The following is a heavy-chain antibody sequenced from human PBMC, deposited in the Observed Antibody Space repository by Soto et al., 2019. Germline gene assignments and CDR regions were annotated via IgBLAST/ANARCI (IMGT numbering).Heavy chain of an antibody. CDR3: ARHKGPRDGYNFVWFDP. J-gene: IGHJ5*02. V-gene: IGHV4-39*01. CDR2: IYYSGST. Sequence: SETLSLTCTVSGVSISSSSYYWGWIRQPPGKGLEWIGSIYYSGSTYYNPSLKSRVTISVDTSKNQFSLKLSSVTAADTAVYYCARHKGPRDGYNFVWFDPWGQGTLVTVSS. CDR1: GVSISSSSYY. D-gene: IGHD5-12*01.